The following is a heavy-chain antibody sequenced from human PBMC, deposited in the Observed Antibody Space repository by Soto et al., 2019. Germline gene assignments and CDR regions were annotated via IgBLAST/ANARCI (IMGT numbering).Heavy chain of an antibody. Sequence: QLQLQESGPGLVKPSETLSLTCTVSGGSISSRNYYWGGIRQPPGKGLEWIGSLYDSGSTYYNRSLKSRVTISVDTSRKQVSLKLSPVTAAVTAVDSCASLHAVLWFGELFGWFDPWCQGTLVTVSS. CDR3: ASLHAVLWFGELFGWFDP. CDR1: GGSISSRNYY. J-gene: IGHJ5*02. CDR2: LYDSGST. V-gene: IGHV4-39*01. D-gene: IGHD3-10*01.